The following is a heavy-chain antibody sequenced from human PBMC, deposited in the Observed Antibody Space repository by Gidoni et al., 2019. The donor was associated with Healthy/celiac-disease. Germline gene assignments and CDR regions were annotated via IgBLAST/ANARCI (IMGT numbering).Heavy chain of an antibody. D-gene: IGHD4-4*01. CDR1: GRSISSYY. CDR3: ARAGYSNYRLKYYYYGMDV. J-gene: IGHJ6*02. CDR2: IYYSGST. Sequence: QVQLQESGPGLVTPSETLSLTCTVSGRSISSYYWSWIRQPPGKGLEWIGYIYYSGSTNYNPSLKSRVTISVDTSKNQFSLKLSSVTAADTAVYYCARAGYSNYRLKYYYYGMDVWGQGTTVTVSS. V-gene: IGHV4-59*01.